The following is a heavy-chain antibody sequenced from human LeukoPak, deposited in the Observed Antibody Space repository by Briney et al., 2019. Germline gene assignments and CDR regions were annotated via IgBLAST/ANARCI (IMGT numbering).Heavy chain of an antibody. V-gene: IGHV3-33*01. Sequence: GGSLRLSCAVSGFTLSDYGIHWVRQAPGKGLEWVTIISSDGSIKYADSVKGRFTVSRDSSKNTVYLQMNSLRAEDTAVYYCARGGAYCSGGSCRADDYWGQGTLVTVSS. J-gene: IGHJ4*02. CDR3: ARGGAYCSGGSCRADDY. D-gene: IGHD2-15*01. CDR2: ISSDGSIK. CDR1: GFTLSDYG.